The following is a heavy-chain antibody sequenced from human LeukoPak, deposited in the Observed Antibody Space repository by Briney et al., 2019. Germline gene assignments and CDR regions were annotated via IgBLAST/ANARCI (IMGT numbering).Heavy chain of an antibody. CDR2: INPNSGGT. CDR3: ARIPGSSGYSKSHYYFDY. CDR1: GYTFTDYY. D-gene: IGHD3-22*01. V-gene: IGHV1-2*02. Sequence: ASVKVSCKASGYTFTDYYMHWVRQAPGQGLEWMGWINPNSGGTNYAQKFQGRVTMTRDTSISTAYMELSRLRSDDTAVYYCARIPGSSGYSKSHYYFDYWGQGTLVTVSS. J-gene: IGHJ4*02.